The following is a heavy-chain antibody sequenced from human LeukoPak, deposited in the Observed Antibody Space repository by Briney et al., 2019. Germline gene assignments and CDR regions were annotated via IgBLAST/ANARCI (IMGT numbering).Heavy chain of an antibody. Sequence: PGRSLTLSCAASGITFSTSGMHWVRQAPGKGLEWVAVIWYDGSQKYYADSVKGRFTISRDNSKDTLYLQMNSLTLEDTAVYYCAKDTGHLILGDYWGQGTLVRVSS. J-gene: IGHJ4*02. CDR1: GITFSTSG. V-gene: IGHV3-33*06. CDR3: AKDTGHLILGDY. D-gene: IGHD7-27*01. CDR2: IWYDGSQK.